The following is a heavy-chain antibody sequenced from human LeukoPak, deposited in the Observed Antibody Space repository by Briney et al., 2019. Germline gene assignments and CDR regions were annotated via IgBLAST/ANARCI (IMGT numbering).Heavy chain of an antibody. CDR2: ISETSSHT. CDR1: TFIFSVYG. J-gene: IGHJ6*02. V-gene: IGHV3-21*06. D-gene: IGHD5-12*01. CDR3: ARDRAPKARIGGMDV. Sequence: GGSLRLSCAAYTFIFSVYGMNWVRQAPGKGLEWVSYISETSSHTYYVDSVKGRFTISRDNAKNSLYLQMNYLRAEDTAIYYCARDRAPKARIGGMDVWGQGTTVIVSS.